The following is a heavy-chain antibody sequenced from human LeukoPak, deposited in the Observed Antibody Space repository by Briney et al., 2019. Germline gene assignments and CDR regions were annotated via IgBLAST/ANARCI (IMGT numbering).Heavy chain of an antibody. D-gene: IGHD6-6*01. Sequence: SETLSLTCTVSGGSISSSSYYWGWIRQPPGKGLEWIGSIYYSGSTYYNPSLKSRVTISVDTSKNQFSLKLSSVTAADTAVYYCARVAARNPFFDYWGQGTLVTVSS. CDR3: ARVAARNPFFDY. J-gene: IGHJ4*02. CDR1: GGSISSSSYY. V-gene: IGHV4-39*07. CDR2: IYYSGST.